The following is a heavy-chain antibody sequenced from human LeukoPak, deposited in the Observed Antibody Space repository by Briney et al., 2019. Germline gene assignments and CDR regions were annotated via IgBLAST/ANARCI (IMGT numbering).Heavy chain of an antibody. CDR2: IKYDGSET. D-gene: IGHD2/OR15-2a*01. V-gene: IGHV3-7*01. CDR3: TYSTLNARDFQH. J-gene: IGHJ1*01. Sequence: PGGSLRLSCTTSGFNFRAYWMGWVRQAPGKGLEWVANIKYDGSETYYVDSVKGRFTISRDNGKNSLYVQMNSLSVEDTAVYYATYSTLNARDFQHWGQGTLVIVSS. CDR1: GFNFRAYW.